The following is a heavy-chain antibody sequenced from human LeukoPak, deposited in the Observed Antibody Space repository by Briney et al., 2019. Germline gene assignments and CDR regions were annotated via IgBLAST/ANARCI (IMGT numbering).Heavy chain of an antibody. Sequence: GGSLRLSCAASGLTFSSYSMNWVRQAPGKGLEWVSYISSSSSTIYYADSVKGRFTISRDNAKNSLYLQMNSLRAEDTAVYYCARSGGGSGSPSWGQGTLVTVSS. D-gene: IGHD6-19*01. J-gene: IGHJ4*02. CDR2: ISSSSSTI. CDR1: GLTFSSYS. CDR3: ARSGGGSGSPS. V-gene: IGHV3-48*04.